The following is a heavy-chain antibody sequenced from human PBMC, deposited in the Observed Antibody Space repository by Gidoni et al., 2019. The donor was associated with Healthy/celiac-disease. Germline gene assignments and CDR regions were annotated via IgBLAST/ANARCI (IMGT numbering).Heavy chain of an antibody. CDR3: AQGSGAIVGVGPTFDY. D-gene: IGHD3-3*01. V-gene: IGHV1-69*01. J-gene: IGHJ4*02. CDR2: IIPIFGTE. Sequence: QVQLVQSGAAVKTPGSSVQVPCEASGGTFSTYALIRVRQSPGQGLEWMGGIIPIFGTENYAKKCQGRVTMTADESTSTAYMELSSLRSEDTAVYYCAQGSGAIVGVGPTFDYWGQGTLVTVSS. CDR1: GGTFSTYA.